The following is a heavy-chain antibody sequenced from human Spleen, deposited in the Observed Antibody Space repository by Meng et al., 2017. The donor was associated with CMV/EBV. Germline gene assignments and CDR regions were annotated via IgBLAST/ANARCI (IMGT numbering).Heavy chain of an antibody. V-gene: IGHV3-30*04. J-gene: IGHJ6*02. CDR3: ARGAVTNAYGMDV. Sequence: GESLKISCTASGLTFNTYAMSWVRQAPDKGLEWVAVISYDGNNKYYADSLKGRFTISRDNSKSTLYLQMNSLRADDTALYYCARGAVTNAYGMDVWGQGTTVTVSS. D-gene: IGHD4-17*01. CDR1: GLTFNTYA. CDR2: ISYDGNNK.